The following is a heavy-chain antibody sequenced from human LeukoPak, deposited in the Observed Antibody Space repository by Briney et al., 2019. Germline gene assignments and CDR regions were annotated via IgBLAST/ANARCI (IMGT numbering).Heavy chain of an antibody. CDR1: GYTFTSYG. D-gene: IGHD3-9*01. CDR2: ISAYNDNT. Sequence: ASVKVSCKASGYTFTSYGISWVRQAPGQGLEWMGWISAYNDNTNYAQKLQGRVTMTTDTSTSTAYMELRSLRSDDTAVYYCARGRVLRYFDWLLSGAFDIWGQGTVVTVSS. V-gene: IGHV1-18*01. J-gene: IGHJ3*02. CDR3: ARGRVLRYFDWLLSGAFDI.